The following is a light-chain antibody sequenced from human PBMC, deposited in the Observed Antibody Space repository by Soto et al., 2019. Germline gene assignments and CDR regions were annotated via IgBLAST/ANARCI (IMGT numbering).Light chain of an antibody. Sequence: EMLFTCSPDTLAFSPGERATLSCRASQSIRSERLAWYQQKPGQAPRLVIFDASNRASGMPERFSGSGSGTDFTLTIARLEPEDFAVYYCQEYDGAPITFGLGTRLEIK. V-gene: IGKV3-20*01. CDR2: DAS. CDR1: QSIRSER. CDR3: QEYDGAPIT. J-gene: IGKJ5*01.